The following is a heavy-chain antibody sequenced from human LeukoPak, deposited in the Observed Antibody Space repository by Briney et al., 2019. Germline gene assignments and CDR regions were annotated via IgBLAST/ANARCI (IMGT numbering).Heavy chain of an antibody. CDR2: ISNSGTTI. D-gene: IGHD3-10*01. Sequence: GGSLRLSCAASGFTFSEYYMSWLRQAPGKGLEWISYISNSGTTIYYTDSVKGRFTISRDNAKNSLYLQVNSLRVEDTAVYYCARDFYGSRSYIDYWGQGTLVTVSP. V-gene: IGHV3-11*01. CDR1: GFTFSEYY. CDR3: ARDFYGSRSYIDY. J-gene: IGHJ4*02.